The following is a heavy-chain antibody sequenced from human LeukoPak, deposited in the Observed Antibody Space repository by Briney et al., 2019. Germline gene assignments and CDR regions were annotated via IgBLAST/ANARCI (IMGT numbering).Heavy chain of an antibody. Sequence: GGSLRLSCEASGLTFSSYSMNWVRQAPGEGLEWISYISSLSGTINYADSVKGRFTISRGNSKNTLYLQMNSLRAEDTAVYYCAKVRSSGWYLDYWGQGTLVTVSS. V-gene: IGHV3-48*01. D-gene: IGHD6-19*01. CDR3: AKVRSSGWYLDY. CDR2: ISSLSGTI. J-gene: IGHJ4*02. CDR1: GLTFSSYS.